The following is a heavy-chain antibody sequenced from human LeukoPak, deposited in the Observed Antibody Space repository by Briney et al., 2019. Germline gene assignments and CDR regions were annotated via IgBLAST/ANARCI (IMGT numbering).Heavy chain of an antibody. CDR3: ARDNFSGSNGY. Sequence: GGSLRLSCAASGFTFSSYSMNWVRQAPWKGLEWVSSISSSSSYIYYADSVKGRFTISRDNAKNSLYLQMNSLRAEDTAVYYCARDNFSGSNGYWGQGTLVTVSS. CDR2: ISSSSSYI. J-gene: IGHJ4*02. D-gene: IGHD5-12*01. V-gene: IGHV3-21*01. CDR1: GFTFSSYS.